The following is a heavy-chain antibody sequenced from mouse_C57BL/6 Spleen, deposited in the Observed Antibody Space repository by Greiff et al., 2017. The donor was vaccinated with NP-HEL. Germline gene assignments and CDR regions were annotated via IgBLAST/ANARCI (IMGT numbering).Heavy chain of an antibody. D-gene: IGHD2-1*01. Sequence: EVMLVESVAELVRPGASVKLSCTASGFTITNTYMNWVKQRPEQGLEWIARIDPANGNTKYAPKFQGKATITADTSSHTAYLQLSSLTSDDAAIYYCARDVNFAWFAYWGQGTLVTVAA. CDR3: ARDVNFAWFAY. CDR2: IDPANGNT. V-gene: IGHV14-3*01. J-gene: IGHJ3*01. CDR1: GFTITNTY.